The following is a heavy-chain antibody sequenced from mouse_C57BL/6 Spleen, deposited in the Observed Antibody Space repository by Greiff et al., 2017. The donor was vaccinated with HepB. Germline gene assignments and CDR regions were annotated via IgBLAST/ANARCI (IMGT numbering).Heavy chain of an antibody. Sequence: QVQLQQSGAELARPGASVKLSCKASGYTFTSYGISWVKQSTGQGLEWIGEIYPRSGNTNYNEKFKGKATLTVDKSSSTAYMELRSLTSEYSAIYFCARSAVAEAIEDYAIAYWGQGTSVTVSS. CDR3: ARSAVAEAIEDYAIAY. CDR2: IYPRSGNT. CDR1: GYTFTSYG. D-gene: IGHD3-2*02. V-gene: IGHV1-81*01. J-gene: IGHJ4*01.